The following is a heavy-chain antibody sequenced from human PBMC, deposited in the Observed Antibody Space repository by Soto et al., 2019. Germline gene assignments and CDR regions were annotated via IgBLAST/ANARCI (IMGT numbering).Heavy chain of an antibody. V-gene: IGHV3-23*01. CDR3: AKDRLLGSGGLYYYYGMDV. CDR2: ISDSGGST. Sequence: EVQLLESGGGLVQPGGSLRLSCAASGFTFSSYAMSWVRQAPGKGLEWVSAISDSGGSTYYADSVKGRFTISRDNSKNTLSLQMNSLRAEDTAVYYCAKDRLLGSGGLYYYYGMDVWGQGTTVTVSS. J-gene: IGHJ6*02. D-gene: IGHD3-10*01. CDR1: GFTFSSYA.